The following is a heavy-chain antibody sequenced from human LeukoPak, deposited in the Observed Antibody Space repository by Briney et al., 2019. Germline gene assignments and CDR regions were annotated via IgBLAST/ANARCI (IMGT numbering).Heavy chain of an antibody. Sequence: GASVKVSCKVSGYTLTELSMHWVRQAPGKGLEWMGGFDPEDGETIYAQKFQGRVTMTEDTSTDTAYMELNYLRSEDTAVYYCATVRSYYDSSASPRNVVYFDYWGQGTLVTVSS. CDR1: GYTLTELS. D-gene: IGHD3-22*01. V-gene: IGHV1-24*01. CDR3: ATVRSYYDSSASPRNVVYFDY. CDR2: FDPEDGET. J-gene: IGHJ4*02.